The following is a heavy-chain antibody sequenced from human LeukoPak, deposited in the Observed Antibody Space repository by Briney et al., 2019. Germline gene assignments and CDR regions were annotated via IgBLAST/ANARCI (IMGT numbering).Heavy chain of an antibody. D-gene: IGHD3-10*01. J-gene: IGHJ4*02. CDR3: AKLWFGELTGADY. CDR1: GFTFSSYG. CDR2: ISYDGSNK. Sequence: GGSLRLSCAASGFTFSSYGMHWVRQAPGKGLEWVAVISYDGSNKYYADSVKGRFTISRDNSKNTLYLQMNSLRAEDTAVYYCAKLWFGELTGADYWGQGTLVTVSS. V-gene: IGHV3-30*18.